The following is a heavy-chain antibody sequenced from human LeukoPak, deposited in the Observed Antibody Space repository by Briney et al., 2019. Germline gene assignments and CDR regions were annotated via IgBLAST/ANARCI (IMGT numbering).Heavy chain of an antibody. D-gene: IGHD3-22*01. CDR1: GGSISSSSYY. V-gene: IGHV3-23*01. CDR3: AKKSGGHYYDSSGYNYFDY. Sequence: ETLSLTCTVSGGSISSSSYYWGWIRQPPGKGLEWVSAISGSGGSTYYADSVKGRFTISRDNSKNTLYLQMNSLRAEDTAVYYCAKKSGGHYYDSSGYNYFDYWGQGTLVTVSS. CDR2: ISGSGGST. J-gene: IGHJ4*02.